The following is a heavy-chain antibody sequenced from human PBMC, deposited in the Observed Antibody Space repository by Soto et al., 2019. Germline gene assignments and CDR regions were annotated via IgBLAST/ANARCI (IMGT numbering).Heavy chain of an antibody. Sequence: ASVKVSCKASGGTFSSYATSWVRQAPGQGLEWMGGIIPIFGTANYAQKFQGRVTITADESTSTAYMELSSLRSEDTAVYYCARDPNYYDSSGYYYGMDVWGQGTTVTVSS. D-gene: IGHD3-22*01. J-gene: IGHJ6*02. CDR3: ARDPNYYDSSGYYYGMDV. V-gene: IGHV1-69*13. CDR2: IIPIFGTA. CDR1: GGTFSSYA.